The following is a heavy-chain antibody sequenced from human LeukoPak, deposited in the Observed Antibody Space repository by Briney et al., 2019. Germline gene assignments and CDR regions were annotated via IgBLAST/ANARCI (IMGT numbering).Heavy chain of an antibody. J-gene: IGHJ4*02. CDR2: IYYSGSA. D-gene: IGHD1-26*01. CDR3: ARHYRELVGDFDF. V-gene: IGHV4-39*01. Sequence: SSETLSLTCSVSGDSISRSPYYWGWVRQPPGKGLEWIGSIYYSGSAYDSPSLKNRVAISIDTSKNHFSMSLRSVTAADTAVYYCARHYRELVGDFDFWGQGTLVTVSS. CDR1: GDSISRSPYY.